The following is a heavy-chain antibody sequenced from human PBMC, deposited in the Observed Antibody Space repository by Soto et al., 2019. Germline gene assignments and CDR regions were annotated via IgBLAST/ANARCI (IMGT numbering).Heavy chain of an antibody. CDR3: ARSLRFLEWLPYYYYYYGMDV. CDR1: GGTFSSYA. D-gene: IGHD3-3*01. Sequence: ASVKVSCKASGGTFSSYAISWVRQAPGQGLEWMGGIIPIFGTANYAQKFQGRVTITADESTSTAYMELSSLRSEDMAVYYCARSLRFLEWLPYYYYYYGMDVWGQGTTVTVSS. V-gene: IGHV1-69*13. J-gene: IGHJ6*02. CDR2: IIPIFGTA.